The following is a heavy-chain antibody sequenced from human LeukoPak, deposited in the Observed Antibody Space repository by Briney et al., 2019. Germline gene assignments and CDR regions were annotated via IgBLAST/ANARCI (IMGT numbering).Heavy chain of an antibody. CDR2: IDSFGTSV. CDR3: TRDHEYWSVTDY. CDR1: GFTFSTNS. J-gene: IGHJ4*02. V-gene: IGHV3-21*01. Sequence: GGSLRLSCVVSGFTFSTNSMNWVRQAPGKGLEWVSSIDSFGTSVYNADSVKGRFTVSRDSAKNSLYLQMSSLRAEDTAVYYCTRDHEYWSVTDYWGQGTLVTVSS. D-gene: IGHD2/OR15-2a*01.